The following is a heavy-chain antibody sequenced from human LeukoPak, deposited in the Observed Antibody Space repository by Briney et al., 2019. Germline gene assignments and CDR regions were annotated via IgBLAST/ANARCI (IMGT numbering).Heavy chain of an antibody. D-gene: IGHD5/OR15-5a*01. CDR2: LYHPDST. CDR1: GYPINNAYY. J-gene: IGHJ6*04. Sequence: SETLSLTCAVSGYPINNAYYWVWSRQPPGERLEWIGSLYHPDSTYYNPSLKSRVTMSVDTSRNQFSLKLSFVTAADTAVYYCARQYDSSFYYYLALWGTGTTVTVSS. V-gene: IGHV4-38-2*01. CDR3: ARQYDSSFYYYLAL.